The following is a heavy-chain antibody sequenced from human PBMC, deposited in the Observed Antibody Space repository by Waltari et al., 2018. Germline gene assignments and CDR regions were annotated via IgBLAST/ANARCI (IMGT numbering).Heavy chain of an antibody. CDR1: GGSISSYY. CDR2: IYYSGST. V-gene: IGHV4-59*01. D-gene: IGHD3-16*01. Sequence: QVQLQESGPGLVKPSETLSLTCTVSGGSISSYYWSWIRQPPGKGLEWIGYIYYSGSTNDNPSLKSRVTISVDTSKNQFSLKLSSVTAADTAVYYCARVSTPGGLAEDYWGQGTLVTVSS. J-gene: IGHJ4*02. CDR3: ARVSTPGGLAEDY.